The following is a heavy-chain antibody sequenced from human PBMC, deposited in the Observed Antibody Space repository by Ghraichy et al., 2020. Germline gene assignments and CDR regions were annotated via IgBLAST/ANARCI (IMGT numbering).Heavy chain of an antibody. D-gene: IGHD3-16*01. Sequence: GESLRLSCAASGFSLGNYWVRWVRQAPGKGLEWVANIKQDGSEKHYADSVKGRFIISRDNARNLVFLQMNSLRVGDTAVYYCARDGGVLGTYYYGLDVWGQGTTVTVSS. CDR3: ARDGGVLGTYYYGLDV. CDR1: GFSLGNYW. V-gene: IGHV3-7*01. J-gene: IGHJ6*02. CDR2: IKQDGSEK.